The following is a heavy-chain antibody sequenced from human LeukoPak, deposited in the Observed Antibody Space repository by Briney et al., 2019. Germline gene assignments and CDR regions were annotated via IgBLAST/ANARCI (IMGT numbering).Heavy chain of an antibody. CDR1: GFTFSSYA. J-gene: IGHJ4*02. CDR2: IWYDGSNK. Sequence: GGSLRLSCAASGFTFSSYAMSWVRQAPGKGLEWVAVIWYDGSNKYYADSVKGRFTISRDNSKNTLYLQMNSLRAEDTAVYYCAREAVAATNYFDYWGQGTLVTVSS. D-gene: IGHD6-13*01. CDR3: AREAVAATNYFDY. V-gene: IGHV3-33*08.